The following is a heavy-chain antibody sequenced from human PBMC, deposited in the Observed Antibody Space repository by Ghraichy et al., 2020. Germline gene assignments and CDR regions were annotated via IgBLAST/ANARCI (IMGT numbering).Heavy chain of an antibody. J-gene: IGHJ4*02. CDR2: ISYDGSNK. Sequence: GGSLRLSCVASGPIFSNYGMHWVRQAPGKGLEWLSIISYDGSNKYYADSVKGRFTVSRDNSKNTMYLQMNSLRVEDTAIYYSAKVGLSLALAGTEDDYWGQGTLVTVSS. D-gene: IGHD6-19*01. CDR3: AKVGLSLALAGTEDDY. CDR1: GPIFSNYG. V-gene: IGHV3-30*18.